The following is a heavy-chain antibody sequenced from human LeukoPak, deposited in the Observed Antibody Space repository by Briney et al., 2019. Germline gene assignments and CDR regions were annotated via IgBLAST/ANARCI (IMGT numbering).Heavy chain of an antibody. V-gene: IGHV1-69*13. CDR3: ARESGGYSGYDSSLYYSGMDV. D-gene: IGHD5-12*01. J-gene: IGHJ6*02. CDR2: IIPMFGET. Sequence: SVKVSCKASGGPFSSFAISWVRQAPGPGLEWMGGIIPMFGETNYAQKFQGRVTITADESTSTAYMELSSPRSEDTAVYYCARESGGYSGYDSSLYYSGMDVWGQGTTITVSS. CDR1: GGPFSSFA.